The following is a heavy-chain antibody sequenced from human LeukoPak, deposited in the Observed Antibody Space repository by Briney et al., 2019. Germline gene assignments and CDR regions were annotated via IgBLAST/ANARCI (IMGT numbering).Heavy chain of an antibody. D-gene: IGHD6-19*01. Sequence: GGSLRLSCAASGFTVSSNYMSWVRQAPGKGLEWVSVIYSGGSTYYADSVKGRFTISRDNSKNTLYLQMNSLRAEDTAVYYCARDSSVPEGPYYYYGMDVWGQGTTVTVSS. CDR2: IYSGGST. J-gene: IGHJ6*02. CDR3: ARDSSVPEGPYYYYGMDV. CDR1: GFTVSSNY. V-gene: IGHV3-66*01.